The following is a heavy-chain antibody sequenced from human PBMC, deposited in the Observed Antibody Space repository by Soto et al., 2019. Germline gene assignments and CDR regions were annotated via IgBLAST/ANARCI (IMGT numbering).Heavy chain of an antibody. CDR2: ITPYNGSA. V-gene: IGHV1-18*04. D-gene: IGHD1-26*01. Sequence: ASEKVSCKASGYTFSNFGINWVRQAPGQGLEWMGWITPYNGSANYAQKYQDRLTVTTDTSTNTAYLELRSLRSDDTAVYFCARARMYSGAYHDYWGQGTLVTVSS. CDR3: ARARMYSGAYHDY. J-gene: IGHJ4*02. CDR1: GYTFSNFG.